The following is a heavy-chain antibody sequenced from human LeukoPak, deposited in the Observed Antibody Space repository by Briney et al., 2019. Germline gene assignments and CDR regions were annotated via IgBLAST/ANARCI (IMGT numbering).Heavy chain of an antibody. CDR2: IYYSGST. CDR1: GGSISSSSYY. J-gene: IGHJ6*03. V-gene: IGHV4-39*07. D-gene: IGHD1-26*01. Sequence: PSETLSLTCTVSGGSISSSSYYWGWIRQPPGKGLEWIGSIYYSGSTYYNPSLKSRVTISVDTSKNQFSLKLSSVTAADTAVYYCARVVELPSGSYYYYMDVWGKGTTVTISS. CDR3: ARVVELPSGSYYYYMDV.